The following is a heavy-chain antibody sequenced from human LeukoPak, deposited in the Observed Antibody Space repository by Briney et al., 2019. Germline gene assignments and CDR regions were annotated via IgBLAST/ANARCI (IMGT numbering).Heavy chain of an antibody. J-gene: IGHJ3*02. CDR2: INPNSGGT. CDR3: ARDRDPTMIVVEYAFDI. CDR1: GYTFTGYY. V-gene: IGHV1-2*02. D-gene: IGHD3-22*01. Sequence: ASVKVSCEASGYTFTGYYMHWVRQAPGQGLEWMGWINPNSGGTNYAQKFQGRVTMTRDTSISTAYMELSRLRSDDTAVYYCARDRDPTMIVVEYAFDIWGQGTMVTVSS.